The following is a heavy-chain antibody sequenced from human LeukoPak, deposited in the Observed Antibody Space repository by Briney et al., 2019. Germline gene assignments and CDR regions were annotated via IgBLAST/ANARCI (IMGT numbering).Heavy chain of an antibody. CDR1: GYSFTSYW. Sequence: GESLKISCKGSGYSFTSYWVGWVRQMPGEGLEWMGIIYPGDSDTRYSPSFQGQVTISADKSISTAYLQWSSLKASDTAMYYCARRRDLYSGSYYPFDYWGQGTLVTVSS. D-gene: IGHD1-26*01. CDR2: IYPGDSDT. V-gene: IGHV5-51*01. CDR3: ARRRDLYSGSYYPFDY. J-gene: IGHJ4*02.